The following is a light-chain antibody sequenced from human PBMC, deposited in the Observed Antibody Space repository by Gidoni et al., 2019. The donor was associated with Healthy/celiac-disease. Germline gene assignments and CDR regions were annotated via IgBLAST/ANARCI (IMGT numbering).Light chain of an antibody. J-gene: IGLJ3*02. V-gene: IGLV1-47*01. CDR1: SSNIGSNY. CDR3: AAWDDSLSGSWV. Sequence: QSVLTQPPSASGTPGQGVTSSCSGSSSNIGSNYVYWYQQLPGTAPKLLIYRNKQRPSGVPDRFSGSKSGTSASLAISGLRSEDEADYYCAAWDDSLSGSWVFGGGTKLTVL. CDR2: RNK.